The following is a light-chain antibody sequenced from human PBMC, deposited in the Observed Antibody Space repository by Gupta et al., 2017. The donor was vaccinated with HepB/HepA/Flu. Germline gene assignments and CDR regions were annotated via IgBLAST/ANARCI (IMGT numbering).Light chain of an antibody. CDR3: LLSYRGARV. V-gene: IGLV7-46*01. J-gene: IGLJ3*02. Sequence: QAVVTQEPSLTVSPGGTVTLTCGSSTGAVTSGHYPYWFQQKPGQAPRTLIYDTTNRHSWTPARFSGSLLGGKAALTLSGAQPEEEAEYYCLLSYRGARVFGGGTKVTVL. CDR1: TGAVTSGHY. CDR2: DTT.